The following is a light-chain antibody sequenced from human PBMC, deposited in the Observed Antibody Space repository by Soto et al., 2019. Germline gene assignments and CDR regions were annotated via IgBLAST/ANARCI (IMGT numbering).Light chain of an antibody. CDR1: SSNIGSYYD. CDR2: GDN. V-gene: IGLV1-40*01. Sequence: QSVLTQPPSGSGAPGQMVTIPCTGSSSNIGSYYDVHWYQQLPGTVPKLLIYGDNNRPSGVPDRFSGSKSGTSASLAITGLQAEDEADYYCQSYDSSLSHVVFGGGTKPHRP. CDR3: QSYDSSLSHVV. J-gene: IGLJ2*01.